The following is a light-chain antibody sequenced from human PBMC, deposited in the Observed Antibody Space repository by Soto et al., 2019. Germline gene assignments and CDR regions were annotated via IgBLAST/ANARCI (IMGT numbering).Light chain of an antibody. CDR1: QSISSW. CDR3: QQSKSFPLT. Sequence: DIQMTQSPSTLSASVGDRVTITCRASQSISSWLAWYQQKPGKAPNLLIYKASSLESGVPSRFSGSRSGTEFTLSISSLQPDDLATYYCQQSKSFPLTFGGGTKVEIK. CDR2: KAS. J-gene: IGKJ4*01. V-gene: IGKV1-5*03.